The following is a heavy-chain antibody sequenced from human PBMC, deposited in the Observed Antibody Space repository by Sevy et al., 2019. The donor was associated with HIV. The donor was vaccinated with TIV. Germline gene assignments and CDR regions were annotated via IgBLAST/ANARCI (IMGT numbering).Heavy chain of an antibody. V-gene: IGHV3-15*01. J-gene: IGHJ4*02. CDR1: GFTFSNAW. D-gene: IGHD3-10*01. CDR3: TTDRFYGSGTIRFDY. CDR2: IRSKSDGETT. Sequence: GGSLRLSCAASGFTFSNAWMSWVRQAPGKGPEWIGRIRSKSDGETTDYSAPVKGRVSISRDDSKNTMYLQLNSLKTEDTAIYYCTTDRFYGSGTIRFDYWGQGTLVTVSS.